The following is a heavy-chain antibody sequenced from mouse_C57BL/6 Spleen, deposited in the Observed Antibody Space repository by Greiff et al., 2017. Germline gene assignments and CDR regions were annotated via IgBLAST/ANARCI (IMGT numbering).Heavy chain of an antibody. Sequence: QVQLKESGAELVKPGASVKLSCKASGYTFTEYTIHWVKQRSGQGLEWIGWFYPGSGSIKYNEKFKDKATLTADKSSSTVYMELSRLTSEDSAVYFCARHEDDYDEGNYAMDYWGQGTSVTVSS. J-gene: IGHJ4*01. D-gene: IGHD2-4*01. CDR2: FYPGSGSI. V-gene: IGHV1-62-2*01. CDR3: ARHEDDYDEGNYAMDY. CDR1: GYTFTEYT.